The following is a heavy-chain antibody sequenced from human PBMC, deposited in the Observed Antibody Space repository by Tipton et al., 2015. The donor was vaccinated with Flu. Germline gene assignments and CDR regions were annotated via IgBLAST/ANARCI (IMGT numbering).Heavy chain of an antibody. CDR3: ARGLLVVAAQWFDT. CDR2: IHHSGDT. CDR1: GGSFSGYY. D-gene: IGHD2-15*01. Sequence: TLSLTCAVYGGSFSGYYWTWIRQPPGKGLEWIGYIHHSGDTNYNPALKSRVAISLDTSKNQLSLKLTSVTAADTAVYYCARGLLVVAAQWFDTWGQGILVTVSS. J-gene: IGHJ5*02. V-gene: IGHV4-34*01.